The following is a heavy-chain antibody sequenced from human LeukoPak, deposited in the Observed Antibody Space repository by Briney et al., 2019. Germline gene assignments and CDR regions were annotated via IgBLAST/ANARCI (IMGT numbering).Heavy chain of an antibody. CDR2: INHSGST. J-gene: IGHJ4*02. V-gene: IGHV4-34*01. Sequence: TSETLSLTCAVYGGSFSGYYWSWIRQPPGKGLEWIGEINHSGSTNYNPSLKSRVTISVDTSKNQFSLKLSSVTAADTAVYYCARRSKYYYDSSGPSLRRKYFDYWGQGTLVTVSS. CDR3: ARRSKYYYDSSGPSLRRKYFDY. CDR1: GGSFSGYY. D-gene: IGHD3-22*01.